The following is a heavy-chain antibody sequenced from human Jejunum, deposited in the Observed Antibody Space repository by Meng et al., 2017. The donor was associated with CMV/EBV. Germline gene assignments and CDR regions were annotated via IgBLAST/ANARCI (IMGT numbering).Heavy chain of an antibody. CDR3: ARQDGGFAS. CDR1: VFTFSHHS. V-gene: IGHV3-30*04. CDR2: ISYDGSSK. J-gene: IGHJ5*02. D-gene: IGHD3-16*01. Sequence: LSLSCAASVFTFSHHSMHWVRQAPGKGLDWVAVISYDGSSKYYADSVKGRFTISRDNSKNTLSLQMNSLRAEDTALYYCARQDGGFASWGQGTLVTVSS.